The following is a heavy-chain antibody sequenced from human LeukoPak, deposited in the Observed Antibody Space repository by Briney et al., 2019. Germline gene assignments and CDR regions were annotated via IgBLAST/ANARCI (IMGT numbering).Heavy chain of an antibody. CDR3: AKDRAFYGGYFDY. CDR2: ISGSGGST. CDR1: GFTFSSYA. J-gene: IGHJ4*02. D-gene: IGHD2/OR15-2a*01. V-gene: IGHV3-23*01. Sequence: GGSLRLSCAASGFTFSSYAMSWVRQAPGKGLEWVSAISGSGGSTYYADSAKGRFTISRDNSKNTLYLQMNSLRAEDTAVYYCAKDRAFYGGYFDYWGQGTLVTVSS.